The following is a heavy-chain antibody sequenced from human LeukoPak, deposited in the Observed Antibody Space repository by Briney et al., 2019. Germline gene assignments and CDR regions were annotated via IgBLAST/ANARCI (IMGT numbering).Heavy chain of an antibody. CDR3: AGSGWQVYLDY. J-gene: IGHJ4*02. Sequence: PGGSLRLSCAASGFTFSRFWRSWVRQAPGKGLEWVAHINQDGSEKYYVDSVKGRFTISRDNAKNSLYLQMTSLRAEDTAVYYCAGSGWQVYLDYWGQGTLVTVSS. CDR2: INQDGSEK. V-gene: IGHV3-7*01. CDR1: GFTFSRFW. D-gene: IGHD6-19*01.